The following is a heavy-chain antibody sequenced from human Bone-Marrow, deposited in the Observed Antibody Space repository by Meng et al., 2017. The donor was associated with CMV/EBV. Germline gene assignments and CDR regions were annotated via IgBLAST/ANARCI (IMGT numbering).Heavy chain of an antibody. CDR1: GGSISSGDYY. D-gene: IGHD1-1*01. V-gene: IGHV4-61*08. CDR2: IYYSGST. CDR3: ARSNWNWLDP. Sequence: SETLSLTCTVSGGSISSGDYYWSWIRQPPGKGLEWIGYIYYSGSTNYNPSLKSRVTISLDTSKNQFSLKMRSVTAADTAVYYCARSNWNWLDPWGQGTLVTVSS. J-gene: IGHJ5*02.